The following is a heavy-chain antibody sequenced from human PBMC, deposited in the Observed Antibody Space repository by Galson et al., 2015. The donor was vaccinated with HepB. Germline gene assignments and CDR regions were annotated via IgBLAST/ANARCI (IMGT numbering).Heavy chain of an antibody. Sequence: SVKVSCKASGYTFTSYYMHWVRQAPGQGLEWMGIINPSGGSTSYAQKFQGRVTMTRDTSTSTVYMELSSLRSEDTAVYYCATSTYYDFWSGYYLGAWGQGTLVTVSS. J-gene: IGHJ5*02. CDR2: INPSGGST. CDR1: GYTFTSYY. D-gene: IGHD3-3*01. CDR3: ATSTYYDFWSGYYLGA. V-gene: IGHV1-46*01.